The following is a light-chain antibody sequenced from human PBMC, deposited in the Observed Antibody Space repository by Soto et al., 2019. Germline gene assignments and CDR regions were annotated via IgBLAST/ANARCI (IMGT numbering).Light chain of an antibody. V-gene: IGKV3D-11*01. Sequence: EDVLTQSPAILSLSPGERATLSCRASQGIGNYLAWYQQKPGQAPRLLIYDASNRATGIPARFSGSGSDTDFTLTIDSLEPEDSAVYYCQQRTFWPLTFGPGTRVEIK. CDR1: QGIGNY. CDR3: QQRTFWPLT. CDR2: DAS. J-gene: IGKJ3*01.